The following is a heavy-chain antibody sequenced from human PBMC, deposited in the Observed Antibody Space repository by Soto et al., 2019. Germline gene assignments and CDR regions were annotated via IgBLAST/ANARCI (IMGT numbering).Heavy chain of an antibody. Sequence: GASVKVSCKASGYTFTNYYMHWVRQAPGQGLEWMGIINPSDSSTNYAQKFQGRVTMTRDTSTSTVYMELSSLRSEDTAVYYCAREIGRTRSWFDPWGQGTPVTVSS. D-gene: IGHD1-1*01. CDR3: AREIGRTRSWFDP. CDR1: GYTFTNYY. J-gene: IGHJ5*02. CDR2: INPSDSST. V-gene: IGHV1-46*01.